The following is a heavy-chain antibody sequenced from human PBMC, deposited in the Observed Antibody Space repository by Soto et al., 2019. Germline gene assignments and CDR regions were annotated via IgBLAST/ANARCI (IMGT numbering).Heavy chain of an antibody. CDR2: IGVSGDTT. V-gene: IGHV3-23*01. CDR3: AKVRRFGELRSLY. Sequence: EVQLLESGGGLVQPGGSLRLSCAASGFTFSSYAMSWVRQAPGKGLEWVSAIGVSGDTTYYADSVKGRFTISRDNSKNTLYLQMGSRRAEESAVYYCAKVRRFGELRSLYWGQGTRVTVSS. J-gene: IGHJ4*02. CDR1: GFTFSSYA. D-gene: IGHD3-10*01.